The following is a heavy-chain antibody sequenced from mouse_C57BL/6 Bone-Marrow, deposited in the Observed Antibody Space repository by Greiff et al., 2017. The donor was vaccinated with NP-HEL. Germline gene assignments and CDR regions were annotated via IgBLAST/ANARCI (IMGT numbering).Heavy chain of an antibody. D-gene: IGHD1-1*01. Sequence: EVQLQQSGPELVKPGASVKISCKASGYSFTGYYMNWVKQSPEKSLEWIGEINPSTGGTTYNQKFKAKATLTVDKSSSTAYMQLKSLTSEDSAVYYCARIYYYGSSYGWCAYWGRGNLVTVSA. CDR3: ARIYYYGSSYGWCAY. CDR2: INPSTGGT. CDR1: GYSFTGYY. J-gene: IGHJ3*01. V-gene: IGHV1-42*01.